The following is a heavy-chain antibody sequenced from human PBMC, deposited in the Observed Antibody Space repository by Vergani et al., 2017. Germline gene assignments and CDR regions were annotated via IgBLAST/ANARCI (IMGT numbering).Heavy chain of an antibody. V-gene: IGHV4-39*07. J-gene: IGHJ4*02. CDR3: ASRDRPSVQFDY. CDR1: GGSISSSSYY. CDR2: IYYSGST. Sequence: QLQLQESGPGLVKPSETLSLTCTVSGGSISSSSYYWGWIRQPPGKGLEWIGSIYYSGSTNYNPSLKSRVTISVDKSKNQFSLKLSSVTAADTAVYYCASRDRPSVQFDYWGQGTLVTVSS. D-gene: IGHD5-24*01.